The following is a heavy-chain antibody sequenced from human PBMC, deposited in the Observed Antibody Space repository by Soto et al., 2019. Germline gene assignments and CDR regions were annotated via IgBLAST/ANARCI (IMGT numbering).Heavy chain of an antibody. J-gene: IGHJ3*01. Sequence: PGGSLRLSCAASGFAFSSYGMHWVRQAPGKGLEWVAVISYDGSNKYYADSVKGRFTISRDNSRNTLYLQMNSLRAEDTAVYYCAKDLRVAGTFDVWGQGTMVTVSS. CDR2: ISYDGSNK. V-gene: IGHV3-30*18. D-gene: IGHD6-19*01. CDR3: AKDLRVAGTFDV. CDR1: GFAFSSYG.